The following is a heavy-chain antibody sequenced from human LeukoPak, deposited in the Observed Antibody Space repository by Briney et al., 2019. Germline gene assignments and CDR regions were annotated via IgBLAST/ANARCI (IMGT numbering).Heavy chain of an antibody. CDR3: ARGRSYYGSGSYFDP. D-gene: IGHD3-10*01. J-gene: IGHJ5*02. CDR2: IYYSGST. CDR1: GFTFSSYS. Sequence: LRLSCAASGFTFSSYSMNWVRQAPGKGLEWIGYIYYSGSTYYNPSLKSRVTISVDTSKNQFSLKLSSVTAADTAVYYCARGRSYYGSGSYFDPWGQGTLVTVSS. V-gene: IGHV4-30-4*08.